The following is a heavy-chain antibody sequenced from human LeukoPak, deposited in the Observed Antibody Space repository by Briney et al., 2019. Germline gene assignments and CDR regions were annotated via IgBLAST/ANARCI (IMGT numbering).Heavy chain of an antibody. V-gene: IGHV4-39*07. Sequence: SETLSLTCTVSGGSISSRSYYWGWIRQPPGKGLEWIGSIYYSGSTYYNPSLKSRVTISVDTSKNQFSLKLSSATAADTAVYYCARGTTVSPLYYFDYWGQGTLVTVSS. CDR1: GGSISSRSYY. CDR3: ARGTTVSPLYYFDY. D-gene: IGHD4-11*01. CDR2: IYYSGST. J-gene: IGHJ4*02.